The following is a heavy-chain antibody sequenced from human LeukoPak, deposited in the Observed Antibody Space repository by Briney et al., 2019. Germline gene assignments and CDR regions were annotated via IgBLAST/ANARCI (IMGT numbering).Heavy chain of an antibody. J-gene: IGHJ3*02. CDR3: APTYDYGDYRDAFEI. Sequence: ASVKVSCKASGYTFTGYYMHWVRQAPGQGLEWMGWIKPHSGGTDYARKFQGRVTMTRDTSISTAHMELSRLRSDDTAIYYCAPTYDYGDYRDAFEIWGQGTMVTVSS. CDR1: GYTFTGYY. D-gene: IGHD4-17*01. V-gene: IGHV1-2*02. CDR2: IKPHSGGT.